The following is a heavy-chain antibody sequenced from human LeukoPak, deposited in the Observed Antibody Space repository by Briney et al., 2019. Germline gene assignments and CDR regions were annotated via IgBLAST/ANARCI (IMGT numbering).Heavy chain of an antibody. CDR1: GGSISSYY. Sequence: PSETLSLTCTVSGGSISSYYWSWIRQPAGKGLEWIGRIYTSGSTNYNPSLKSRVTMSVDTSKNQFSLKLSSVTAADTAVYYCARDFKRKEWFGGRNWFDPWGQGTLVTVSS. J-gene: IGHJ5*02. CDR2: IYTSGST. V-gene: IGHV4-4*07. D-gene: IGHD3-10*01. CDR3: ARDFKRKEWFGGRNWFDP.